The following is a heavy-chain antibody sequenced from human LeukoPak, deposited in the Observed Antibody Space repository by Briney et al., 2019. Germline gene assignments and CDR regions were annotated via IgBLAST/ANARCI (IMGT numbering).Heavy chain of an antibody. CDR1: GGSFSGYY. J-gene: IGHJ6*03. CDR2: IYHSGST. Sequence: KPSETLSLXCAVYGGSFSGYYWSWIRQPPGKGLEWIGEIYHSGSTNYNPSLKSRVTISVDTSKNQFSLKLSSVTAADTAVYYCAGNYCSGGSCYLYHMDVWGKGTTVTVSS. D-gene: IGHD2-15*01. CDR3: AGNYCSGGSCYLYHMDV. V-gene: IGHV4-34*01.